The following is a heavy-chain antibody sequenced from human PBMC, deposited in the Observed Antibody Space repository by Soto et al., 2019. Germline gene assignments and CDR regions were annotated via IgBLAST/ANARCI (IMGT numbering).Heavy chain of an antibody. CDR3: ARDNFGLDY. Sequence: GGSLRLSCEPSGFPFSNYGMHWVRQGPGKGLEWVAVIWYDGSNEYYGDSVKGRFTVYRDNYKNTLYLQMNGLRVEDTAVYYCARDNFGLDYWGQGTLVTVSS. J-gene: IGHJ4*02. CDR1: GFPFSNYG. CDR2: IWYDGSNE. V-gene: IGHV3-33*01. D-gene: IGHD1-1*01.